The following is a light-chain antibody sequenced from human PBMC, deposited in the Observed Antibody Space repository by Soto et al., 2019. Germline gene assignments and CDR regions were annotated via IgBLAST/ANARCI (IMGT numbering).Light chain of an antibody. CDR2: AAS. J-gene: IGKJ4*01. Sequence: DIQMTQSPSPLSASVGDRVIITCRASQSISTYLNWYQQKPGKAPKLLIYAASRLQSGVPSRFSGNGSGTYFTLTISSLQPEDFATYYCQQSYILPLTFGGGTKVDIK. CDR1: QSISTY. V-gene: IGKV1-39*01. CDR3: QQSYILPLT.